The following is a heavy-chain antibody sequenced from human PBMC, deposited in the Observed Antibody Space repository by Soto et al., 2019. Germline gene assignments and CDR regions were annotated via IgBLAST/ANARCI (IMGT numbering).Heavy chain of an antibody. CDR2: INHSGST. V-gene: IGHV4-34*01. D-gene: IGHD3-22*01. Sequence: PSETLSLTCAVYGGSFSGYYWSWIRQPPGKGLEWIGEINHSGSTNYNPSLKSRVTISVDTSKNQFSLKLSSVTAADTAAYYCASDSVFRGQGSSGYYYSAIPNWFDPWGHGTLVTVSS. J-gene: IGHJ5*02. CDR3: ASDSVFRGQGSSGYYYSAIPNWFDP. CDR1: GGSFSGYY.